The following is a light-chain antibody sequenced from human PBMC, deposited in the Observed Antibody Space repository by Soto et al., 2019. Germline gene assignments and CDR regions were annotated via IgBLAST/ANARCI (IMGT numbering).Light chain of an antibody. V-gene: IGKV3-15*01. Sequence: ESVLTQSPGTLSLSPGERATLSCRASQSVSSNHLAWYQQKRGQPPRLLIYGASTRATGIPARFSGSGSGTEFTLTISSLQSEDFAIYYCQQYNNWPPITFGQGTRLEIK. CDR1: QSVSSN. CDR3: QQYNNWPPIT. J-gene: IGKJ5*01. CDR2: GAS.